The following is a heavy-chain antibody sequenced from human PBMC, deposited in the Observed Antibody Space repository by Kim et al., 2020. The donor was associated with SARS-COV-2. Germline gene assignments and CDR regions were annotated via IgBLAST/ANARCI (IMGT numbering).Heavy chain of an antibody. V-gene: IGHV4-34*01. CDR1: GGSFSGYY. Sequence: SETLSLTCAVYGGSFSGYYWSWIRQPPGKGLEWIGEINHSGSTNYNPSLKSRVTISVDTSKNQFSLKLSSVTAADTAVYYCARPSSSWYAYYFDYWGQGTLVTVSS. CDR2: INHSGST. CDR3: ARPSSSWYAYYFDY. D-gene: IGHD6-13*01. J-gene: IGHJ4*02.